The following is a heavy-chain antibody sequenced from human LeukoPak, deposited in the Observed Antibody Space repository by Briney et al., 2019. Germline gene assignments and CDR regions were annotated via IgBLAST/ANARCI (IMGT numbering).Heavy chain of an antibody. CDR2: IYSGGST. Sequence: GGSLRLSCAASEFSVGSNYMTWVRQAPGKGLEWVSLIYSGGSTYYSDSVKGRFTISRDNSKNTLYLQMNSLRAEDTAVYYCARARWELLGYYYYYMDVWGKGTTVTVSS. CDR1: EFSVGSNY. J-gene: IGHJ6*03. D-gene: IGHD1-26*01. CDR3: ARARWELLGYYYYYMDV. V-gene: IGHV3-66*01.